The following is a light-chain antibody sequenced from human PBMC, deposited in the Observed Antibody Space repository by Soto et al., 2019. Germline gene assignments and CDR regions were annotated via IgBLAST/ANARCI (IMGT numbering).Light chain of an antibody. V-gene: IGKV3D-20*02. CDR1: QSVSSRF. Sequence: EIVLTQSPGTLSLSPGERATLSCRASQSVSSRFLAWYQQKPGQAPRLLMYGASSRATGIPDRFSGSGSGTDFTLTISSLEPEDFAVYYCQQRSNWPRRFTFGPGTKVDIK. J-gene: IGKJ3*01. CDR2: GAS. CDR3: QQRSNWPRRFT.